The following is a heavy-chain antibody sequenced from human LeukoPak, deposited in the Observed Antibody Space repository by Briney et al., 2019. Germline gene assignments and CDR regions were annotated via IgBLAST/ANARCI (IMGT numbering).Heavy chain of an antibody. CDR1: GFTFSYYA. J-gene: IGHJ3*02. V-gene: IGHV3-23*01. CDR3: ARDSKYQLLYTKYDFGDAFDI. CDR2: ISGSGGST. D-gene: IGHD2-2*02. Sequence: GGSLRLSCAASGFTFSYYAMTWVRQAPGKGLEYVSTISGSGGSTYYADSVKGRFTISRDNAKNSLYLQMNSLRDEDTAVYYCARDSKYQLLYTKYDFGDAFDIWGQGTMVTVSS.